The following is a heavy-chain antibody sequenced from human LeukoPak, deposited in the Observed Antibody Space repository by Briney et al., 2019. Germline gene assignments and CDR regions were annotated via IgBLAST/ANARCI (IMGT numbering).Heavy chain of an antibody. CDR3: ARQSRVTIFGVVTSVPWFDP. CDR1: GGSISSSSYY. D-gene: IGHD3-3*01. CDR2: IYYSGST. Sequence: SETLSLTCTVSGGSISSSSYYWGWIRQPPGKGLEWIGSIYYSGSTYYNPSLKSRVTISVDTSKNQFSLELSSVTAADTAVYYCARQSRVTIFGVVTSVPWFDPWGQGTLVTVSS. V-gene: IGHV4-39*01. J-gene: IGHJ5*02.